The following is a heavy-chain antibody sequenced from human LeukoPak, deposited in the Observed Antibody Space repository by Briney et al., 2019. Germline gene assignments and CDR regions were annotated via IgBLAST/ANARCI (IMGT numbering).Heavy chain of an antibody. J-gene: IGHJ4*02. CDR2: ISGSGGST. CDR1: GFTFSSYA. Sequence: GASLRLSCAASGFTFSSYAMSWVRQAPGKGLEWVSAISGSGGSTYYADSVKGRFTISRDSSKNTLYLQMNSLRAEDTAVYYCAKDFGGSHPYYFDYWGQGTLVTVSS. CDR3: AKDFGGSHPYYFDY. D-gene: IGHD1-26*01. V-gene: IGHV3-23*01.